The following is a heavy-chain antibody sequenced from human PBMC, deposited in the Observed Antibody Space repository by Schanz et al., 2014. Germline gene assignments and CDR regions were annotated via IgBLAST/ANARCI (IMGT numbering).Heavy chain of an antibody. J-gene: IGHJ3*01. D-gene: IGHD5-12*01. CDR3: ARDGARDGYNLAFDV. CDR2: MYINSGST. Sequence: EVQLVESGGGLIQPGGSLRLSCAVSGFTVNTNYMSWVRQAPGKGLEWISSMYINSGSTQYADSVKGRFIISRDSSKNNPLFQLNSRRADDTAVYFCARDGARDGYNLAFDVWGQGTLVSVSS. V-gene: IGHV3-53*01. CDR1: GFTVNTNY.